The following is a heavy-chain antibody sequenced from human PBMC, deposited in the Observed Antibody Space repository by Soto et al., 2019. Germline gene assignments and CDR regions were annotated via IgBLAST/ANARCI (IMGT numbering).Heavy chain of an antibody. CDR2: INHSGST. D-gene: IGHD6-19*01. J-gene: IGHJ6*02. CDR1: GGSFSGYY. V-gene: IGHV4-34*01. Sequence: SETLSLTCAVYGGSFSGYYWSWIRQPPGKGLEWIGEINHSGSTNYNPSLKSRVTISVDTSKNQFSLKLSSVTAADTAVYYCARNPPNTYSSGWYYYYYGMDVWGQGTTVTVS. CDR3: ARNPPNTYSSGWYYYYYGMDV.